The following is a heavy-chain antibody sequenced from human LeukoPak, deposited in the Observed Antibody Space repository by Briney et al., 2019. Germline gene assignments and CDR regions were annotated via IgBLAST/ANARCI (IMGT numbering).Heavy chain of an antibody. CDR3: AKDIGRYYDSSGYLGY. J-gene: IGHJ4*02. D-gene: IGHD3-22*01. Sequence: GRSLRLSCAASGFTFDDYAMHWVRQAPGKGLEWVSGISWNSGSIGYADSVKGRFTISRDNAKNSLYLQMNSLRAEDTALYYCAKDIGRYYDSSGYLGYWGQGTLVTVSS. CDR2: ISWNSGSI. CDR1: GFTFDDYA. V-gene: IGHV3-9*01.